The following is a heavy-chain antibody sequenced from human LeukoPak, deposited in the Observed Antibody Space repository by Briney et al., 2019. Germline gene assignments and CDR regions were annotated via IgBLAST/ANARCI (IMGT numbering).Heavy chain of an antibody. CDR3: ARVKTKRSYFDY. Sequence: SETLSLTCTVSGGSISSSSYYWSWIRQPPGKGLEWIGYIYYSGSTNYNPSLRSRVTISVDTSKNQFSLKLSSVTAADTAVYYCARVKTKRSYFDYWGQGTLVTVSS. CDR1: GGSISSSSYY. CDR2: IYYSGST. J-gene: IGHJ4*02. D-gene: IGHD2-8*01. V-gene: IGHV4-61*01.